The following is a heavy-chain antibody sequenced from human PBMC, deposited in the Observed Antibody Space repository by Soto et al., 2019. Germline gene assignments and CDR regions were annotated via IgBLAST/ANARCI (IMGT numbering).Heavy chain of an antibody. CDR3: ARVPDYYDSSGNYPEYLQH. CDR2: ISGSGGST. J-gene: IGHJ1*01. V-gene: IGHV3-23*01. Sequence: PGGSLRLSCVASGFTFKGAWMNWVRQAPGKGLEWVSTISGSGGSTYYADSVKGRFTISRDNSKNTLYLQMNSLRAEDTAVYYCARVPDYYDSSGNYPEYLQHSGQATLVTVSS. CDR1: GFTFKGAW. D-gene: IGHD3-22*01.